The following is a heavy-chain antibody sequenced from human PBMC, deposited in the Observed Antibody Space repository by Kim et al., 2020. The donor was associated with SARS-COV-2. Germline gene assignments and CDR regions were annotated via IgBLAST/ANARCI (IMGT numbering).Heavy chain of an antibody. CDR1: GYSFTSYW. J-gene: IGHJ4*02. V-gene: IGHV5-51*01. CDR3: ARLGGSAVAKWDFGY. Sequence: GESLKISCKGSGYSFTSYWIGWVRQMPGKGLEWMGIIYPGDSDTRYSPSFQGQVTISADKSISTAYLQWSSLKASDTAMYYCARLGGSAVAKWDFGYWGQGTLVTVSS. D-gene: IGHD1-26*01. CDR2: IYPGDSDT.